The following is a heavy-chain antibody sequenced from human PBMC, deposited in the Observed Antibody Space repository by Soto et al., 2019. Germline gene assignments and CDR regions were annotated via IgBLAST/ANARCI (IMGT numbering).Heavy chain of an antibody. CDR3: ARVWGGAFDI. V-gene: IGHV4-59*01. CDR2: IYYSGST. CDR1: GGSISSYY. J-gene: IGHJ3*02. Sequence: QVQLQESGPGLVKPSETLSLTCTVSGGSISSYYWSWIRQPPGKGLEWIGYIYYSGSTNYNPSLKSRGNISVDTSKNQFSLMLSSVTAADTAVYYCARVWGGAFDIWGQGTMVTVSS. D-gene: IGHD3-10*01.